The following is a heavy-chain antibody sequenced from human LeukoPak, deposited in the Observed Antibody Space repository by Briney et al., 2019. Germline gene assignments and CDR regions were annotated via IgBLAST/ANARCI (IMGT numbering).Heavy chain of an antibody. V-gene: IGHV1-69*13. D-gene: IGHD3-22*01. CDR2: IIPIFGTA. CDR3: AFQYYDSSGYYHFFDY. Sequence: ASVKVSCKASGYTFTSYGISWVRQAPGQGLEWMGGIIPIFGTANYAQKFQGRVTITADESSSTAYMELSSLRSEDTAVYYCAFQYYDSSGYYHFFDYWGQGTLVTVSS. CDR1: GYTFTSYG. J-gene: IGHJ4*02.